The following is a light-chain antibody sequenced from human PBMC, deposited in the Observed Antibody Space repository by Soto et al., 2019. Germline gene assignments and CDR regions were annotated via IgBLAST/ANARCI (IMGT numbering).Light chain of an antibody. CDR2: EVS. CDR3: SSYAGSNNVV. J-gene: IGLJ2*01. Sequence: QSALTQPPSASGSPGQSVTISCTGTSSDVGGYNYVSWYQQHPGKAPKLMIYEVSKRPSVVPDRFSGSKSGNTASLTVSWLQAEDEADYYCSSYAGSNNVVFGGGTKLTFL. V-gene: IGLV2-8*01. CDR1: SSDVGGYNY.